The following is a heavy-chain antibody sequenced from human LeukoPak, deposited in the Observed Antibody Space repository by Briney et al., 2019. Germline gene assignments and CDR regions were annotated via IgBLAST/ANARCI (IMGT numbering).Heavy chain of an antibody. J-gene: IGHJ4*02. CDR3: ARERIVGPTEDY. V-gene: IGHV3-33*08. Sequence: GGSLRLSCAASGFTFSSYAMSWVRQAPGKGLEWVAVIWYDGSNKYYADSVKGRFTISRDNSKNTLYLQMNSLRAEDTAVYYCARERIVGPTEDYWGQGTLVTVSS. D-gene: IGHD1-26*01. CDR1: GFTFSSYA. CDR2: IWYDGSNK.